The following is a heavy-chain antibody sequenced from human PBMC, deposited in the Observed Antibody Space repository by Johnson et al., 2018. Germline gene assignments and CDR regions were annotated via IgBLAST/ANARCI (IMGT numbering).Heavy chain of an antibody. CDR2: ISGSGGSP. V-gene: IGHV3-23*04. J-gene: IGHJ1*01. D-gene: IGHD4-23*01. CDR1: GFIFLSYT. CDR3: AKGPSGNSIRGEYFHQ. Sequence: VQLVQSGGGLVQPGGSLRLSCSASGFIFLSYTMSWVRQAPGKGLEWVSSISGSGGSPYYADPVKGRFSISRDNSKNTLYLQINRLSADDTGVYYCAKGPSGNSIRGEYFHQWGQGTLVTVSS.